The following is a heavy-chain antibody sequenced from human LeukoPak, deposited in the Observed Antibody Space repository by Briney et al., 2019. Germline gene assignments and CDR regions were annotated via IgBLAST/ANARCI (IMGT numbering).Heavy chain of an antibody. V-gene: IGHV3-53*01. CDR2: IYSGDST. CDR1: GFSVRSNY. Sequence: GGSLRLSCAASGFSVRSNYMSWVRQAPGKGLEWVSVIYSGDSTFHADSVRGRFTISRDNSKNTLYLQMNSLRAEDTAVYYCARGATRFDYWGQGTLVTVSS. CDR3: ARGATRFDY. J-gene: IGHJ4*02.